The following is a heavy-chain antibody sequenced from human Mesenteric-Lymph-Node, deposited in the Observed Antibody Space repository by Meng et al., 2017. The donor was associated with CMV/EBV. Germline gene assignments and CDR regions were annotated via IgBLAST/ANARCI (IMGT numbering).Heavy chain of an antibody. Sequence: GGSLRLSCVVSGFTFKSYWMSWVRQAPGKGLEWVANIKQDGSGKYYVDSVKGRFTISRDNAKNSLYLQMNSLRAEDTAVYYCARGYYDFWSDYYHHYFDYWGQGALVTVSS. D-gene: IGHD3-3*01. J-gene: IGHJ4*02. V-gene: IGHV3-7*04. CDR1: GFTFKSYW. CDR3: ARGYYDFWSDYYHHYFDY. CDR2: IKQDGSGK.